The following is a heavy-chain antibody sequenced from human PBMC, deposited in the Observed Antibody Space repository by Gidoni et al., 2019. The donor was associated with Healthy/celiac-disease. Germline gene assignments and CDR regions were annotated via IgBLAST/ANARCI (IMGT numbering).Heavy chain of an antibody. CDR1: GFTFSSYG. Sequence: QVQLVESGGGVVQPGRSLRLSCAASGFTFSSYGMHWVRQAPGKGLEWVAVISYDGSNKYYADSVKGRFTISRDNSKNTLYLQMNSLRAEDTAVYYCAKDALAQWLVWDELNWFDPWGQGTLVTVSS. V-gene: IGHV3-30*18. D-gene: IGHD6-19*01. J-gene: IGHJ5*02. CDR2: ISYDGSNK. CDR3: AKDALAQWLVWDELNWFDP.